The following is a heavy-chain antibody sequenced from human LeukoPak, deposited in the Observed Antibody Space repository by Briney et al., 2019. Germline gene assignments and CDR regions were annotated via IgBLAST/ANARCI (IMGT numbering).Heavy chain of an antibody. V-gene: IGHV1-2*02. CDR2: VNPISGGT. CDR1: RYTFTDYY. D-gene: IGHD2-2*01. Sequence: GASVKVSCKASRYTFTDYYMHWVRQAPRQGLEWMGWVNPISGGTNYAQKFQGRVTMTRDTSISAAYMELSRLRSDDTAVYYCARDSVVVVPAAIPEYFQHWGQGTLVTVSS. CDR3: ARDSVVVVPAAIPEYFQH. J-gene: IGHJ1*01.